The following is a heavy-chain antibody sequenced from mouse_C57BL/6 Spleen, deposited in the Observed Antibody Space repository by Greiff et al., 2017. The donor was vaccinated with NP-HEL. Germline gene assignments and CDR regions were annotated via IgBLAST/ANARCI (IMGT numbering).Heavy chain of an antibody. CDR3: ARITTVVATIDYFDY. CDR1: GFTFSSYA. D-gene: IGHD1-1*01. CDR2: ISDGGSYT. V-gene: IGHV5-4*03. Sequence: DVKLQESGGGLVKPGGSLKLSCAASGFTFSSYAMSWVRQTPEKRLEWVATISDGGSYTYYPDNVKGRFTISRDNAKNNLYLQMSHLKSEDTAMYYCARITTVVATIDYFDYWGQGTTLTVSS. J-gene: IGHJ2*01.